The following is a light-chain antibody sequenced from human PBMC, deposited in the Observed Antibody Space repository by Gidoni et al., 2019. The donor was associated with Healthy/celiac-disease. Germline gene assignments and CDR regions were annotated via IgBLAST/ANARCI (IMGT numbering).Light chain of an antibody. V-gene: IGLV2-14*03. CDR1: SSDVGGYNY. CDR2: DVS. CDR3: SSYTSSSTPLV. Sequence: QSALTQPASVSGSPGRSITIPCTGTSSDVGGYNYVSWYQQHPGKAPKLMIYDVSNRPSGVSNRFSGSKSGNTASLTISGLQAEDEADYYCSSYTSSSTPLVFGTGTKVTVL. J-gene: IGLJ1*01.